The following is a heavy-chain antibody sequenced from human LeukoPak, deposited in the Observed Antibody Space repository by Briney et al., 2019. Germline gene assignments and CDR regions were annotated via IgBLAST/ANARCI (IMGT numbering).Heavy chain of an antibody. CDR1: GFTFSSYA. Sequence: GGSLRLSCAAPGFTFSSYAMHWVRQAPGKGLEWVAVISYDGSNKYYADSVKGRFTISRDNSKNTLYLQMNSLRAEDTAVYYCARGARAQWLANWVRYYFDYWGQGTLVTVSS. V-gene: IGHV3-30*04. D-gene: IGHD6-19*01. J-gene: IGHJ4*02. CDR3: ARGARAQWLANWVRYYFDY. CDR2: ISYDGSNK.